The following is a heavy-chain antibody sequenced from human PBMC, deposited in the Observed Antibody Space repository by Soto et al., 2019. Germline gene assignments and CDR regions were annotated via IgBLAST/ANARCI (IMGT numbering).Heavy chain of an antibody. J-gene: IGHJ6*03. CDR3: ANDAGPPTYCYDYMDV. Sequence: EVQLVESGGGLVKPGGSLRLSCAASGFTFSSYSMNWVRRAPGKGLEWVSSISSSSSYIYYADSVKGRFTISRDKAKNTLYLQMNSLRAEVTAVYYCANDAGPPTYCYDYMDVWGKGTTVTAFS. V-gene: IGHV3-21*01. CDR1: GFTFSSYS. CDR2: ISSSSSYI.